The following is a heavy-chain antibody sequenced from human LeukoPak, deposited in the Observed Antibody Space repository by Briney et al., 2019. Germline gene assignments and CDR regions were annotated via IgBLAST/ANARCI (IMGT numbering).Heavy chain of an antibody. CDR3: VRKVYYYMDV. V-gene: IGHV3-23*01. Sequence: GGPLRLSCAASGVTLGRYAVNWARQAPGRGLEWVSYISPSGDATVYAESVKGRFTISRDNSKNMVYLHLDSLRAEDTAKYYCVRKVYYYMDVWGNGTTVTVSS. J-gene: IGHJ6*04. CDR2: ISPSGDAT. CDR1: GVTLGRYA. D-gene: IGHD3-10*01.